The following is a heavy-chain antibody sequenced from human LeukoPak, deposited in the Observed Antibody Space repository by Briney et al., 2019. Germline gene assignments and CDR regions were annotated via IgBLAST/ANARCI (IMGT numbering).Heavy chain of an antibody. CDR3: ARERIGYCSRTSCYQERYYYYMDV. CDR1: GFTFDDYG. V-gene: IGHV3-20*04. Sequence: GGSLRLSCAASGFTFDDYGMSWVRQAPGKGLEWVSGINWNGGSTGYADSVKGRFTISRDNAKNSLYLQMNSLRAEDTAVYYCARERIGYCSRTSCYQERYYYYMDVWGKGTTVTVSS. CDR2: INWNGGST. J-gene: IGHJ6*03. D-gene: IGHD2-2*01.